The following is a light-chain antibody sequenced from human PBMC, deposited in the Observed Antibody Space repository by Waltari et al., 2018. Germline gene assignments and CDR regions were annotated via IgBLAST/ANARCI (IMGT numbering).Light chain of an antibody. V-gene: IGKV1-33*01. CDR3: QQYDHPPYT. CDR2: DAS. CDR1: QDISNH. J-gene: IGKJ2*01. Sequence: DIQMTQSSSSQSASVGDRVTLTCQASQDISNHINWYQHKAGKAPNLLIYDASTLEAGVPSRFSGSGSGTAFTLTISSLQPEDIATYYCQQYDHPPYTFGQGTKLDI.